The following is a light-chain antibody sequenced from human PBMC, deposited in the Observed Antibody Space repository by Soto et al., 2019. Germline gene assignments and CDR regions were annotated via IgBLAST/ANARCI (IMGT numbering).Light chain of an antibody. Sequence: QSVLTQPPSVSGAPGQRVTISCTGSSSNIGAGYDVHWYQQLPGTAPKLLIYGNSNRPSGVPDRFSGSKSGASASLAITGLQAEDEADYCCQSYDSSLSGSPVIFGGGTKVTVL. J-gene: IGLJ2*01. CDR2: GNS. CDR3: QSYDSSLSGSPVI. V-gene: IGLV1-40*01. CDR1: SSNIGAGYD.